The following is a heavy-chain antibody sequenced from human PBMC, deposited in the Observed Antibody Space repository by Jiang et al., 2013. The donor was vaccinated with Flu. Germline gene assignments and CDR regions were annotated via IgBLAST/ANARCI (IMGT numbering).Heavy chain of an antibody. Sequence: QLVESGGGVVQPGRSLRLSCAASGLTFSSYGMHWVRQAPGKGLEWVAAIWFDGSNKYYADSVKGRFTISRDNSKNTLYLQMNSLRAEDTAVYYCARDLTVCCGSSGYYGLDYWGQGTLVTVSS. D-gene: IGHD3-22*01. J-gene: IGHJ4*02. V-gene: IGHV3-33*01. CDR3: ARDLTVCCGSSGYYGLDY. CDR1: GLTFSSYG. CDR2: IWFDGSNK.